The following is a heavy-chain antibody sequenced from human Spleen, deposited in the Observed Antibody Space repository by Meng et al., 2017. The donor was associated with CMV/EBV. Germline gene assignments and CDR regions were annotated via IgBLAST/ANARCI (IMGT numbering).Heavy chain of an antibody. Sequence: GESLKISCAASGFTFSSYAMSWVRQAPGRGLAWVSAITASGGSTYYADSVKGRFTVSRDNSKNTLYLQMNSLKTEDTAVYYCAKDRGMFYDAFDIWGQGTMVTVSS. D-gene: IGHD3-10*02. CDR2: ITASGGST. V-gene: IGHV3-23*01. CDR1: GFTFSSYA. J-gene: IGHJ3*02. CDR3: AKDRGMFYDAFDI.